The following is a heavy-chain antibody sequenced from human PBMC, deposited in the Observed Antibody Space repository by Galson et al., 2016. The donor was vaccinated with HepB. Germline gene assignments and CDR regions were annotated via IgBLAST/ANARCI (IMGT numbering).Heavy chain of an antibody. CDR1: GFTFSSYW. CDR2: TYCDGSST. V-gene: IGHV3-74*01. D-gene: IGHD3-16*01. Sequence: SLRLSCAASGFTFSSYWMHWVRQAPGKGLVWVARTYCDGSSTGYADSVKGRFTISRDNAKNTLYVQMDSLRAEDTALYYCARGSRTYGSTATHYWGQGTLVSVSS. CDR3: ARGSRTYGSTATHY. J-gene: IGHJ4*02.